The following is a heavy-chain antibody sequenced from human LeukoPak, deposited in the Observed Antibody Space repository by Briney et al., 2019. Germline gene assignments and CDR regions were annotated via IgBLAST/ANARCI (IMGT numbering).Heavy chain of an antibody. Sequence: GESLRISCKGSGYSFTNYWISCVRQMPGKGREWMGRIDPSDSYTNYSPSFQGHVTISADKSISTAYLQWSSLKASDSAMYYCARRPTSVELPDYWGQGTLVTVSS. CDR3: ARRPTSVELPDY. J-gene: IGHJ4*02. CDR1: GYSFTNYW. V-gene: IGHV5-10-1*01. D-gene: IGHD1-7*01. CDR2: IDPSDSYT.